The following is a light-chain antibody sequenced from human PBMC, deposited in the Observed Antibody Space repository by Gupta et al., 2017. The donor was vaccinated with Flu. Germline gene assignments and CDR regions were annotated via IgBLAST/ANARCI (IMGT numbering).Light chain of an antibody. J-gene: IGKJ3*01. V-gene: IGKV1-39*01. CDR1: QSIRNH. CDR3: QQGNSSPFT. CDR2: AAS. Sequence: PSSLEASVGDTVTITCRASQSIRNHLSWDPQKTRKAPYPLIFAASDLQSGVPSRVSGSGPGKDFKLTISSLQTEDFATYYCQQGNSSPFTFGPGTKVEIK.